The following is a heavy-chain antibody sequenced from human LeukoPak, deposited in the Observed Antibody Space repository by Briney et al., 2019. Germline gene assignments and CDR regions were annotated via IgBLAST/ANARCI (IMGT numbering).Heavy chain of an antibody. Sequence: PGGSLRLSCAASGFTFRNFAMSWVRQAPGKGLEWVSSISGSGISTYYADSVKGRFTISRDNSGDTLYLQMNSLRAEDTALYYCVKGDNNILTGYYNSFDYWGQGTLVTVSS. J-gene: IGHJ4*02. CDR1: GFTFRNFA. CDR3: VKGDNNILTGYYNSFDY. D-gene: IGHD3-9*01. CDR2: ISGSGIST. V-gene: IGHV3-23*01.